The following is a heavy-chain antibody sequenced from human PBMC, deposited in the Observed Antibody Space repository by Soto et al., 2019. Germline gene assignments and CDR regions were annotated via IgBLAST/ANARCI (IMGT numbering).Heavy chain of an antibody. CDR3: AKRTVGWYFDL. V-gene: IGHV3-23*01. CDR1: GFTFSSYA. D-gene: IGHD1-26*01. CDR2: ISGSGGST. Sequence: EVQLLEAGGGLVQPGGSLRLSCAASGFTFSSYAMSWVRQAPGKGLEWVSAISGSGGSTYYADSVKGRFTISRDNSKKTVYQKMNRLRAEDTAVYYCAKRTVGWYFDLWVRGTLVNVSS. J-gene: IGHJ2*01.